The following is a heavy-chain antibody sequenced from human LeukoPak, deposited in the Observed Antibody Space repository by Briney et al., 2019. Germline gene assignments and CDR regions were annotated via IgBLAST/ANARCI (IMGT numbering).Heavy chain of an antibody. Sequence: SETLSLTCTVSGGSISSGSYYSSWIRQPAGKGLEWIGRIYTSGSTNYNPSLKSRVTISVDTSKNQFSLKLSSVTAADTAVYYCARSVGAALIMDYYYYMDVWGKGTTVTVSS. CDR3: ARSVGAALIMDYYYYMDV. D-gene: IGHD5-18*01. CDR2: IYTSGST. V-gene: IGHV4-61*02. CDR1: GGSISSGSYY. J-gene: IGHJ6*03.